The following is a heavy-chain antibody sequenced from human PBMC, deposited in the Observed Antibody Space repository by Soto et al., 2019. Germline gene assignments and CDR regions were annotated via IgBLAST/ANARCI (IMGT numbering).Heavy chain of an antibody. D-gene: IGHD1-7*01. J-gene: IGHJ6*02. CDR1: GGTFSSYA. Sequence: GASVKVSCKASGGTFSSYAISWVRQAPGQRLEWMGGIIPIFGTANYAQKLQGRVTITADESTSTAYMELSSLRSEDTAVYYCARGDITGTTRYYYGMDVWGQGTTVTVSS. CDR3: ARGDITGTTRYYYGMDV. CDR2: IIPIFGTA. V-gene: IGHV1-69*13.